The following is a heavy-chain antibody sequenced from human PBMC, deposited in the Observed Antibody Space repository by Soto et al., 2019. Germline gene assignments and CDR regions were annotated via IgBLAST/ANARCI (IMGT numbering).Heavy chain of an antibody. Sequence: QVRLEESGPGLVKPSETLSLICSVSGGSVNNANYFWNWIRHHPENGMEWIGNIYYSGSTRYNPSFKTRATLSIDTSKKQFSVRLNSVTVADTAVYCGARDADYGGSRGGMDVWGRGTTVTVSS. J-gene: IGHJ6*02. CDR3: ARDADYGGSRGGMDV. D-gene: IGHD4-17*01. CDR1: GGSVNNANYF. V-gene: IGHV4-31*03. CDR2: IYYSGST.